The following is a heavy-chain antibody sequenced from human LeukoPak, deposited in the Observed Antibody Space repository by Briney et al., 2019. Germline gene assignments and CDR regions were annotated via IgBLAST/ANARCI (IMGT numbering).Heavy chain of an antibody. CDR3: ASWPGAWYGEDS. CDR1: GFTFSSYG. Sequence: GGSLRLSCAASGFTFSSYGMHWVRQAPGKGLEWVAVIWYDGSNKYYADSVKGRFTISRDTSKNTVNLQMNSLRAEDTAVYYCASWPGAWYGEDSWGQGTLVTVSS. J-gene: IGHJ4*02. CDR2: IWYDGSNK. V-gene: IGHV3-33*01. D-gene: IGHD3-10*01.